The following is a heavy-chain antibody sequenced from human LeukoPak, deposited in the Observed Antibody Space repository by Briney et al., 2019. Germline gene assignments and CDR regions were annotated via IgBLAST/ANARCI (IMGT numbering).Heavy chain of an antibody. CDR2: IYHSGST. CDR3: ARDDLGAVAAPFDY. Sequence: SETLSLTCAVSGYSISSGYYWGWIRQPPGQGLEWIGSIYHSGSTYYNPCLKSRVTISVDTSKNQFSLKLSSVTAADTAVYYCARDDLGAVAAPFDYWGQGTLVTVSS. CDR1: GYSISSGYY. D-gene: IGHD6-19*01. J-gene: IGHJ4*02. V-gene: IGHV4-38-2*02.